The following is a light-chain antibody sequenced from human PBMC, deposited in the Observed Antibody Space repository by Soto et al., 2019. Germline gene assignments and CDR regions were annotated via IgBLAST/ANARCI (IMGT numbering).Light chain of an antibody. Sequence: DIQMTQSPSSLSASVGDRVTITCRASQGIRKDLGWYQQKPGKAPKRLIYAASSLQSGVPSRFSGSGSGTEFTLTISRLQPEDFATYYWLQHTSYPWTFGTGTEVEIK. V-gene: IGKV1-17*01. CDR3: LQHTSYPWT. CDR2: AAS. J-gene: IGKJ1*01. CDR1: QGIRKD.